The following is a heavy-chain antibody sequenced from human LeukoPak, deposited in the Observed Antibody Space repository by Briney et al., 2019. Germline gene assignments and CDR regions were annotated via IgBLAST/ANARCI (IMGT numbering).Heavy chain of an antibody. CDR1: GFTFSSYA. Sequence: GGSLRLSCAASGFTFSSYAMSWVRQAPGKGLEWVSAISGSGGSTYYADSVKGRFTISRDNSKNTLYLQMNSLRAEDTAVYYCAKVRVRSGSYYYHYGMDVWGQGTTVTVSS. CDR3: AKVRVRSGSYYYHYGMDV. CDR2: ISGSGGST. D-gene: IGHD1-26*01. V-gene: IGHV3-23*01. J-gene: IGHJ6*02.